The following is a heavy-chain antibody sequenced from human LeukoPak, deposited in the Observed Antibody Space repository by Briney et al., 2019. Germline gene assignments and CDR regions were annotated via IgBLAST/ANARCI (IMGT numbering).Heavy chain of an antibody. CDR3: AKDNGSGSSYYYYYGMDV. D-gene: IGHD3-10*01. Sequence: GGSLRLSCAASGFTFSSYGMHWVRQAPGKGLEWVAVISYDGSNKYYADSVKGRFTISRDNSKNTLYLQMNSLRAEDTAVYYCAKDNGSGSSYYYYYGMDVWGLGTTVTVSS. V-gene: IGHV3-30*18. J-gene: IGHJ6*02. CDR2: ISYDGSNK. CDR1: GFTFSSYG.